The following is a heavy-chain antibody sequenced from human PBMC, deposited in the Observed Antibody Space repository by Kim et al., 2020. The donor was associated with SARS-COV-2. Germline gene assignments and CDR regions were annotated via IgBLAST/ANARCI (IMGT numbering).Heavy chain of an antibody. D-gene: IGHD2-15*01. CDR1: GYTFTSYD. J-gene: IGHJ6*02. CDR2: MNPNSGNT. Sequence: ASVKVSCKASGYTFTSYDINWVRQATGQGLEWMGWMNPNSGNTGYAQKFQGRVTMTRNTSISTAYMELSSLRSEDTAVYYCARGLPSGLLDYYYGMDVWGQGTTVTVSS. CDR3: ARGLPSGLLDYYYGMDV. V-gene: IGHV1-8*01.